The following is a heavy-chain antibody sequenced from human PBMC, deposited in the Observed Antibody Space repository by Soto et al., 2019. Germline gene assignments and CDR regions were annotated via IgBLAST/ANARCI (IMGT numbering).Heavy chain of an antibody. Sequence: QVQLVPSGAEVKKPGASVKVSCKASGYTFTSYGISWVRQAPGQGLEWMGWISAYNGNTNYAQKLQGRVTMTTDTSTSTAYMELRSLRSDDSAVYYCARVAGYSSRWYDFSHSDFDYWGQGTLVTVSS. J-gene: IGHJ4*02. CDR2: ISAYNGNT. CDR3: ARVAGYSSRWYDFSHSDFDY. D-gene: IGHD6-13*01. V-gene: IGHV1-18*01. CDR1: GYTFTSYG.